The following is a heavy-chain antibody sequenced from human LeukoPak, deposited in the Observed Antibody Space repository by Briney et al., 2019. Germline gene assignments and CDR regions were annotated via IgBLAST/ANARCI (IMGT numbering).Heavy chain of an antibody. D-gene: IGHD2-21*02. V-gene: IGHV3-74*01. J-gene: IGHJ4*02. Sequence: PGGSLRLSCAASGFTFSSYWMHWVRQAPGKGLVWVSRINTDGSSTSYADSVKGRFTISRDNAKNTLYLQMNSLRAEDTAVYYCARVNCGGDCYSSLFDYWGQGTLVTVSS. CDR3: ARVNCGGDCYSSLFDY. CDR1: GFTFSSYW. CDR2: INTDGSST.